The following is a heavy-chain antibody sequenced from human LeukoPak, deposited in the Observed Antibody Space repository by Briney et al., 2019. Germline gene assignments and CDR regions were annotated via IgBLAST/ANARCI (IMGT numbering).Heavy chain of an antibody. J-gene: IGHJ6*03. D-gene: IGHD4-17*01. CDR2: ISGSGAST. Sequence: PGGSLRLSCAASGFTFSSYAIIWVRQAPGKGLEWVSGISGSGASTFYADSVKGRFTGSRDNSKNSLFLQMNSLRADDPAVYYCAKDNGDYGAYFYYYMDVWGKGTTVTVSS. CDR3: AKDNGDYGAYFYYYMDV. V-gene: IGHV3-23*01. CDR1: GFTFSSYA.